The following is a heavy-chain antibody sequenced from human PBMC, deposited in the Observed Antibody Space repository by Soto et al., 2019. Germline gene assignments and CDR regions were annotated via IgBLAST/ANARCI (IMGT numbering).Heavy chain of an antibody. J-gene: IGHJ4*02. CDR3: AKGSDILAY. CDR2: ISNDGSHK. CDR1: GFTFSSYT. Sequence: GGSLRLSCAASGFTFSSYTMHWVREAPGKGLEWVAVISNDGSHKDYADSVKGRFTISRDISKNTLYLQMNSLRAEDTAVYYRAKGSDILAYWGQGTLVTVSS. V-gene: IGHV3-30-3*01. D-gene: IGHD3-9*01.